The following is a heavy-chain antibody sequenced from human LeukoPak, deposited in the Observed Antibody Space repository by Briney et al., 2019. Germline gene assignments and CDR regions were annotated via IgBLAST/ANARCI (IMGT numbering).Heavy chain of an antibody. J-gene: IGHJ4*01. CDR1: GFTFSSYW. V-gene: IGHV3-74*01. CDR3: ARGQQLVD. CDR2: TDGSST. Sequence: GGSLRLSCAASGFTFSSYWMHWVRQAPGKGLVWVSRTDGSSTSYADSVKGRFTISRDNAKNTLYLQMNSLRAEDTAVYYCARGQQLVDWGHGTLVTVSS. D-gene: IGHD6-13*01.